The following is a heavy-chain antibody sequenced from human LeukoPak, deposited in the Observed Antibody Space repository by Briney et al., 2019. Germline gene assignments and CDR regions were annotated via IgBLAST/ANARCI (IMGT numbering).Heavy chain of an antibody. J-gene: IGHJ6*02. CDR2: ISSSSSTI. CDR1: GFTFSSYS. D-gene: IGHD3-10*01. CDR3: ARVEIYYYGSGSYFRRDYYYGMDV. Sequence: GGSLRLSCAASGFTFSSYSMNWVRQAPGKGLEWVSYISSSSSTIYYADSVKGRFAISRDNAKNSLYLQMNSLRAEDTAVYYCARVEIYYYGSGSYFRRDYYYGMDVWGQGTTVTVSS. V-gene: IGHV3-48*01.